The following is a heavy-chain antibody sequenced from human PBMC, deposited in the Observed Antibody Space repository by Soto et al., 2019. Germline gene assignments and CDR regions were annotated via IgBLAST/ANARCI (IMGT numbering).Heavy chain of an antibody. J-gene: IGHJ4*02. CDR2: ISSSSSTI. CDR1: GFTFSSYI. CDR3: ARGRYGDYLIDY. V-gene: IGHV3-48*01. D-gene: IGHD3-22*01. Sequence: GSLRLSCEVSGFTFSSYIINWVRQAPGEGLEWISYISSSSSTIYYADYVKGRFTISRDNAKNSLYLQMNSLRAEDTAIYYCARGRYGDYLIDYWGQGTLVTVSS.